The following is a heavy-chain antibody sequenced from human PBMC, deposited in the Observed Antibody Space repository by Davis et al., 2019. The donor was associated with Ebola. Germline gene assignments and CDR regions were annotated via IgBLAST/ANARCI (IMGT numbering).Heavy chain of an antibody. D-gene: IGHD3-16*01. J-gene: IGHJ6*02. CDR2: MNPNSGNT. CDR3: ARGLAVAGAHYPYYYYYGMDV. V-gene: IGHV1-8*01. CDR1: GYTFTSYD. Sequence: ASVKVSCKASGYTFTSYDINWVRQATGQGLEWMGWMNPNSGNTGYAQKLQGRVTMTTDTSTSTAYMELRSLRSDDTAVYYCARGLAVAGAHYPYYYYYGMDVWGQGTTVTVSS.